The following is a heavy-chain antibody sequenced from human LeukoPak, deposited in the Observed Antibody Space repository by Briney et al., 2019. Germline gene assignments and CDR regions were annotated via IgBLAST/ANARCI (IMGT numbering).Heavy chain of an antibody. V-gene: IGHV4-59*01. J-gene: IGHJ4*02. CDR1: GGSISNYY. CDR2: IYYSGST. D-gene: IGHD6-13*01. Sequence: SETLSLTCTVSGGSISNYYWSWIRQPPGKGLEWIGYIYYSGSTNYNPSLKSRVTISVVTSKNQFSLKLSSVTAADTAVYYCARDREAAAGTFDYWGQGTLVTVSS. CDR3: ARDREAAAGTFDY.